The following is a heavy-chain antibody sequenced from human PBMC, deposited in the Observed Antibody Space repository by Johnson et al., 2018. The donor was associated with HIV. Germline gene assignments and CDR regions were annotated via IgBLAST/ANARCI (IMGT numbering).Heavy chain of an antibody. D-gene: IGHD3-22*01. CDR2: ISMSGST. Sequence: QVQLVESGGGLVKPGGSLRLSCAASGFTFSDYYMSWIRQAPGTGLEWVSYISMSGSTYYAESVKGRFTISRDNSKNTLYLQMNSLRAEDTALYYCARDRGYWDAFDIWGQGTMVTVSS. V-gene: IGHV3-11*04. CDR1: GFTFSDYY. J-gene: IGHJ3*02. CDR3: ARDRGYWDAFDI.